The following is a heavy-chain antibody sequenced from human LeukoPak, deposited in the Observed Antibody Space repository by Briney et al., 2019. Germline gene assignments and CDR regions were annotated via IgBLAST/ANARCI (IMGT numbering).Heavy chain of an antibody. CDR3: ARGTRVTVADVNAFDI. CDR1: GVSISAYY. Sequence: SETLSLTCSVSGVSISAYYWSWIRQPAGKGLEWIGRIYPGESIYASENTNYNPSLKSRVSMSGDTSKNQGSLKLRSVTAADTAVYYCARGTRVTVADVNAFDIWGQGTMVTVSS. CDR2: IYPGESIYASENT. V-gene: IGHV4-4*07. J-gene: IGHJ3*02. D-gene: IGHD6-19*01.